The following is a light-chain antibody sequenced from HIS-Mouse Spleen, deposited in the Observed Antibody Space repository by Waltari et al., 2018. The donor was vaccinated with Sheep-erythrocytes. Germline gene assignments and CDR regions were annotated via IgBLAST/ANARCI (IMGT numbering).Light chain of an antibody. CDR1: NIGSKR. J-gene: IGLJ1*01. V-gene: IGLV3-21*03. CDR3: QVWDSSSDHPV. CDR2: DDG. Sequence: SYVLTQPPSVSVAPGKTARITCGGNNIGSKRVHWYQQKPGQAPVLVVYDDGDRPHGMPGRFSGSNSGNTATLTISRVEAGDEADYYCQVWDSSSDHPVFGTGTKVTVL.